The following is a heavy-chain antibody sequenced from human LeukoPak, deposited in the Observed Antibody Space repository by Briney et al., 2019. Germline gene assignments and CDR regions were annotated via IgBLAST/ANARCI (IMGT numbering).Heavy chain of an antibody. CDR3: ARRPRLYYDSSGFG. V-gene: IGHV4-59*08. Sequence: SETLSLTCTVSGGSISSYYWSWIRQPPGKGLEWIGYIYYSGSTNYNPSLKSRVTMSVDTSKNQFSLKLSSVTAADTAVYYCARRPRLYYDSSGFGWGQGTLVTVSS. CDR2: IYYSGST. D-gene: IGHD3-22*01. J-gene: IGHJ4*02. CDR1: GGSISSYY.